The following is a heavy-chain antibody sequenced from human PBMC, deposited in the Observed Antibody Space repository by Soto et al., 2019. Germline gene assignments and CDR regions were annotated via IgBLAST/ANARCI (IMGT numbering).Heavy chain of an antibody. V-gene: IGHV3-30*18. J-gene: IGHJ4*02. CDR1: GFTFSSYG. CDR3: AKDPIGDCSGGSCYSYFDY. Sequence: GGSLRLSCAASGFTFSSYGMHWVRQAPGKGLEWAAVISYDGSNKYYADSVKGRFTISRDNSKNTLYLQMNSLRAEDTAVYYCAKDPIGDCSGGSCYSYFDYWGQGTLVTVSS. CDR2: ISYDGSNK. D-gene: IGHD2-15*01.